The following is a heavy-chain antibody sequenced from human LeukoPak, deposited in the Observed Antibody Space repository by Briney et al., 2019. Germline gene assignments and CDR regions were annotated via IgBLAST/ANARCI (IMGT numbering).Heavy chain of an antibody. CDR1: GFTFSSYG. J-gene: IGHJ4*02. D-gene: IGHD2-21*02. Sequence: PGGSLRLSCAASGFTFSSYGMHWVRQAPGKGLEWVAVISYDGSNKYYADSVKGRFTISRDNSKNTLYLQMNSLRAEDTAVYYCAKDLGRVTAHYYLDYWGQGTLVTVSS. CDR3: AKDLGRVTAHYYLDY. V-gene: IGHV3-30*18. CDR2: ISYDGSNK.